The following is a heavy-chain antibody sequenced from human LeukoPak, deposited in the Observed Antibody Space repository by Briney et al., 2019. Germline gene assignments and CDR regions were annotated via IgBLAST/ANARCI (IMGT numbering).Heavy chain of an antibody. J-gene: IGHJ2*01. CDR3: ARRRYYDSSGYYYGYWYFDL. CDR2: IYPGDSDT. V-gene: IGHV5-51*01. Sequence: GESLQISCKGSGYSFTSYWIGWVRQMPGKGLEWMGIIYPGDSDTRYSPSFQGQVTISADKSISTAYLQWSSLKASDTAMYYCARRRYYDSSGYYYGYWYFDLWGRGTLVTVSS. D-gene: IGHD3-22*01. CDR1: GYSFTSYW.